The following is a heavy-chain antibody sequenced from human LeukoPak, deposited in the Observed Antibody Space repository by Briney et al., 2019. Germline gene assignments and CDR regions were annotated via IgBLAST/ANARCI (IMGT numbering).Heavy chain of an antibody. V-gene: IGHV1-46*01. CDR2: INPSGGST. CDR3: ARLGGDYYGASC. J-gene: IGHJ4*02. Sequence: GASVKVSCKASGYTFISYYMHWVRQTPGQGLEWMGIINPSGGSTSYAQKFQGGVTLTRETFPSTAYMELSSLRSEDTAVYYCARLGGDYYGASCWGQGTLVTVSS. CDR1: GYTFISYY. D-gene: IGHD3-10*01.